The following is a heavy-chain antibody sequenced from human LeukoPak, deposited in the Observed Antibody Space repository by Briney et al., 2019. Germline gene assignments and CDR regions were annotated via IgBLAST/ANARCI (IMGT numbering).Heavy chain of an antibody. D-gene: IGHD3-3*01. CDR3: XXXXXXYYDFWSGYLYYFDY. CDR2: ISGSGGST. CDR1: GFTFSSYA. J-gene: IGHJ4*02. V-gene: IGHV3-23*01. Sequence: PGGSLRLSCAASGFTFSSYAMSWVRQAPGKGLEWVSAISGSGGSTYYADSVKGRFTISRDNSKNTLYLQMNSLRAEDTAVYYXXXXXXXYYDFWSGYLYYFDYWGQGTLVTVSS.